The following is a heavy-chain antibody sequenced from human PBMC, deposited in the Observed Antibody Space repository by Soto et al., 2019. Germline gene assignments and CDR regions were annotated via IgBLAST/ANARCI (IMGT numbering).Heavy chain of an antibody. V-gene: IGHV4-59*12. CDR1: GASISPYY. D-gene: IGHD5-12*01. CDR3: ARDHNGYNHAFDI. J-gene: IGHJ3*02. Sequence: PSETLSLTCSVPGASISPYYWSWIRQPPGKGLEWIGYIYYSGSTYYNPSLKSRVTISVDTSKNQFSLKLSSVTAADTAVYYCARDHNGYNHAFDIWGRGTMVTVSS. CDR2: IYYSGST.